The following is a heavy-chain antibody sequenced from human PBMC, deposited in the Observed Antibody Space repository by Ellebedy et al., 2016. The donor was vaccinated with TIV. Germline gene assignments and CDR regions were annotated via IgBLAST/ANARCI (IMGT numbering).Heavy chain of an antibody. J-gene: IGHJ2*01. V-gene: IGHV3-30*09. Sequence: GESLKISCAASGFTFSYYAMHWVRQAPGKGLEWVALISYDGSNKYYADSVKGRFAISRDNAKNSLYLQMNSLRAEDTAVYYCARKVPAPTTVPPNWYFDLWGRGTLVTVSS. CDR1: GFTFSYYA. CDR3: ARKVPAPTTVPPNWYFDL. CDR2: ISYDGSNK. D-gene: IGHD4-17*01.